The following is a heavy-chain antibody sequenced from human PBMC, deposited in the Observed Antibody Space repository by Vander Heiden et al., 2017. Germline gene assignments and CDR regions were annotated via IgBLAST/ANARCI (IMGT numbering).Heavy chain of an antibody. V-gene: IGHV3-9*01. CDR2: IGWNSAAV. Sequence: EVQLVESGGGLVLPGRSLRLSCVWSGLRHGDHALHWVRQAPGEGLEWVSGIGWNSAAVGYADSVKGRFTVSRDNAKNSLYLQMNSLRVEDTAFYYCTKDIRPGGADVWGQGTTVIVSS. CDR1: GLRHGDHA. CDR3: TKDIRPGGADV. D-gene: IGHD1-26*01. J-gene: IGHJ6*02.